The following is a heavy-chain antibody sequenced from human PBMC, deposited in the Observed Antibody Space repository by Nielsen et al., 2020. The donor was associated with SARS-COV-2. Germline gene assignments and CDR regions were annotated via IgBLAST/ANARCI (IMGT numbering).Heavy chain of an antibody. D-gene: IGHD6-19*01. CDR1: GFTISTYG. CDR3: AKRSGYTSGWYGDY. J-gene: IGHJ4*02. CDR2: ISSST. V-gene: IGHV3-23*01. Sequence: GESLKISCVVSGFTISTYGMSWVRQAPGKGLEWVSAISSSTYHADSVKGRFTVSRDNSKNTLYLQMNSLRAEDTAVYYCAKRSGYTSGWYGDYWGQGTLVTVSS.